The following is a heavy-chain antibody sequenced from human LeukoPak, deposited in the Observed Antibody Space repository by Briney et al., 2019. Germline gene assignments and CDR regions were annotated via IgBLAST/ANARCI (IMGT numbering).Heavy chain of an antibody. V-gene: IGHV3-48*02. D-gene: IGHD1-26*01. CDR3: ARDLVGATAS. CDR1: GFTFSTYS. J-gene: IGHJ5*02. CDR2: ISGSSTTI. Sequence: GGSLRLSCAASGFTFSTYSINWVRQAPGKGLEWVSYISGSSTTIYYADSVKGRFTISRDNAKNSLYLQMNSLRDKDTAVYYCARDLVGATASWGQGTLVTVSS.